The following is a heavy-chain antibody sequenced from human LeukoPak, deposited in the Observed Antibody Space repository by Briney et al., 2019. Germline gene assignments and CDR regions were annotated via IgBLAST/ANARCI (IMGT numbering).Heavy chain of an antibody. CDR2: ISTSGSTI. V-gene: IGHV3-48*03. J-gene: IGHJ4*02. CDR3: ARDGPAYYDSSGYSDY. CDR1: GFTFSNYE. Sequence: PGGSLRLPCAASGFTFSNYEMNWVRQAPGKGLEWGSYISTSGSTIYYADSVKGRFTISRDNAKNSLYLQMNSLRAEDTAVYYCARDGPAYYDSSGYSDYWGRGILVTVSS. D-gene: IGHD3-22*01.